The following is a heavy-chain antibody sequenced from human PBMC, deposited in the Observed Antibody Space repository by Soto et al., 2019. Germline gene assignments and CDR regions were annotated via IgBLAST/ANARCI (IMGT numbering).Heavy chain of an antibody. CDR1: GFTFSSYG. J-gene: IGHJ3*02. Sequence: QVQLVESGGGVVQPGRSLRLSCAASGFTFSSYGMHWVRQAPGKGLEWVAVIWYDGSNKYYADSVKGRFTISRDNSKNTLYLQTNSLRAEDTAVYYCARDPGGKYGDYVRQRRFGDAFDIWGQGTMVTVSS. CDR3: ARDPGGKYGDYVRQRRFGDAFDI. D-gene: IGHD4-17*01. V-gene: IGHV3-33*01. CDR2: IWYDGSNK.